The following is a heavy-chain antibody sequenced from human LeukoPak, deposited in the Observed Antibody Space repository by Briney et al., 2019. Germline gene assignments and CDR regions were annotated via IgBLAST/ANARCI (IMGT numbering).Heavy chain of an antibody. V-gene: IGHV4-39*01. Sequence: SETLSLTCTVSGGSISGSSYYWGWIRQPPGKGLEWIGSIYYSGSTYYNPSLKSRVTISVDTSKNQFSLKLSSVTAADTAVYYCARQGYYYDSSGYPYYFDYWGQGTLVTVSS. CDR1: GGSISGSSYY. CDR2: IYYSGST. J-gene: IGHJ4*02. CDR3: ARQGYYYDSSGYPYYFDY. D-gene: IGHD3-22*01.